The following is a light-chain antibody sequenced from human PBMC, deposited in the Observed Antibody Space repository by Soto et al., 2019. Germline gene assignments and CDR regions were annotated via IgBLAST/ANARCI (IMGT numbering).Light chain of an antibody. V-gene: IGKV3-15*01. Sequence: EIVMTQSPATLSVYPGERATLSCRASQSVSSNLAWYQQKPGQAPRLLIYGASTRATGIPARFSGSGSGTEFTLTISSLQSEDFAVYYCQQYNNWPPGTFGQGTKVYIK. CDR3: QQYNNWPPGT. J-gene: IGKJ1*01. CDR1: QSVSSN. CDR2: GAS.